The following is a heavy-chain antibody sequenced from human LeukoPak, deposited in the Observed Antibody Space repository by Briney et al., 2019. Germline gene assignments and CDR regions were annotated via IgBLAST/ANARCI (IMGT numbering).Heavy chain of an antibody. V-gene: IGHV6-1*01. CDR2: TYYRSKWYN. CDR3: ARSVSGYVADNWFDP. J-gene: IGHJ5*02. D-gene: IGHD3-10*01. Sequence: LGRTYYRSKWYNDYGGSVKSGININPDTSKNQFSLQLNSVTPEDTAVYYCARSVSGYVADNWFDPWGQGTLVTVSS.